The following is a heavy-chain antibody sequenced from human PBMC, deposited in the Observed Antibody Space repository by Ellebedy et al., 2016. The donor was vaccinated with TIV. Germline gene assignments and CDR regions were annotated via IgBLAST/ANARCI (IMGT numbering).Heavy chain of an antibody. J-gene: IGHJ5*02. CDR2: IYYSGST. D-gene: IGHD3-9*01. V-gene: IGHV4-59*08. CDR3: ATPSKGRYFDWPYPA. Sequence: MPSETLSLTCTVSGGSISSYYWSWIRQPPGKGLEWIGYIYYSGSTNYNPSLKSRVTISVDTSKNQFSLKLSSVTAADTAVYYCATPSKGRYFDWPYPAWGQGTLVTVSS. CDR1: GGSISSYY.